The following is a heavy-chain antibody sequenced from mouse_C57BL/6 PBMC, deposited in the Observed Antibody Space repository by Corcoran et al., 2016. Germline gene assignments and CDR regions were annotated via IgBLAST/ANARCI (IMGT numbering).Heavy chain of an antibody. CDR2: IYPGSGST. Sequence: QVQLQQPGAELVKPGASVKMSCKASGYTFTSYWITWVKQRPGQGLEWIGDIYPGSGSTNYNVKFKSKATLTVDTSSSTAYMQLSSLTSEDSAVYYCARKLYENWYFDVWGTGTTVTVSS. V-gene: IGHV1-55*01. D-gene: IGHD2-12*01. J-gene: IGHJ1*03. CDR3: ARKLYENWYFDV. CDR1: GYTFTSYW.